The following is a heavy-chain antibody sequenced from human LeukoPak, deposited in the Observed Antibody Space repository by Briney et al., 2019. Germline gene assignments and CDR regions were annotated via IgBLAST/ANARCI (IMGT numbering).Heavy chain of an antibody. D-gene: IGHD5-12*01. V-gene: IGHV3-21*01. J-gene: IGHJ3*02. CDR3: ARAGDSGYDYGAFDI. CDR1: GLTFSSYS. Sequence: GGSLRLSCAASGLTFSSYSMNWVRQAPGKGLEWVSSIGSSSSYIYYADSVKGRFTISRDNAKNSLYLQMNSLRAEDTAVYYCARAGDSGYDYGAFDIWGQGTMVTVSS. CDR2: IGSSSSYI.